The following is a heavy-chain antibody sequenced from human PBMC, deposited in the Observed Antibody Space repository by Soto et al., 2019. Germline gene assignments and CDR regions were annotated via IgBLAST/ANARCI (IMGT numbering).Heavy chain of an antibody. J-gene: IGHJ6*02. CDR3: ARGSAAVAGTDYYYGMDV. CDR2: ISAYNGNT. Sequence: GAPVKVSCKASGYTFTSYGISWVRQAPGQGLEWMGWISAYNGNTNYAQKLQGRVTMTTDTSTSTAYMELRSLRSDDTAVYYCARGSAAVAGTDYYYGMDVWGQGTTVTVSS. D-gene: IGHD6-19*01. CDR1: GYTFTSYG. V-gene: IGHV1-18*01.